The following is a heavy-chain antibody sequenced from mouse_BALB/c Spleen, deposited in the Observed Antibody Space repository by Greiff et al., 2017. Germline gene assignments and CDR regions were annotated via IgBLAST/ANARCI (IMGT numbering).Heavy chain of an antibody. CDR2: ISSGGSYT. V-gene: IGHV5-6*01. CDR3: ARGGVVAPYFDY. D-gene: IGHD1-1*01. CDR1: GFTFSSYG. J-gene: IGHJ2*01. Sequence: EVKLVESGGDLVKPGGSLKLSCAASGFTFSSYGMSWVRQTPDKRLEWVATISSGGSYTYYPDSVKGRFTISRDNAKNNLYLQMSSLKSEDTAMYYCARGGVVAPYFDYWGQGTTLTVSS.